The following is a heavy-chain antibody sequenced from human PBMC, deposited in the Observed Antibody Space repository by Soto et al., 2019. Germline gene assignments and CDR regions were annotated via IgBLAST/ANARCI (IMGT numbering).Heavy chain of an antibody. CDR1: GFTFSSYS. D-gene: IGHD3-10*01. Sequence: GGSLRLSCAASGFTFSSYSMNWVRQAPGQGLEWVSSISTNSSGTNYADSVKGRFTISRDNAKNTLHLQMNSLRAEDTAVYYCARAPSTLARGAFDIWGQGTMVTVSS. CDR2: ISTNSSGT. V-gene: IGHV3-21*01. J-gene: IGHJ3*02. CDR3: ARAPSTLARGAFDI.